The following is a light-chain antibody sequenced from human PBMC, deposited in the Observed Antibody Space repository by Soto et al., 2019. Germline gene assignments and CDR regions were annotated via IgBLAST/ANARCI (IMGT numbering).Light chain of an antibody. CDR1: SSDVGSYNY. Sequence: QSALTQPASVSGSPGQSITISCTGTSSDVGSYNYVSWYQQHPGKGPKLMIYEVNNRPSGVSNRFSGSKSGNTASLTISGLHADDEANYYCSSYTSLSTRVFGGGIQLTVL. CDR3: SSYTSLSTRV. CDR2: EVN. V-gene: IGLV2-14*01. J-gene: IGLJ3*02.